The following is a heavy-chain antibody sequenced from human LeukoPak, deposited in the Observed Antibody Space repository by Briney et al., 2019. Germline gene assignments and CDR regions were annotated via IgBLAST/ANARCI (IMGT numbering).Heavy chain of an antibody. J-gene: IGHJ4*02. D-gene: IGHD2-15*01. V-gene: IGHV3-30-3*01. CDR1: GFTFSSYA. Sequence: GGSLRLSCAASGFTFSSYAMHWVRQAPGKGLEWVAVISYDGSNKYYADSVKGRFTISRVNSKNTLYLQMNSLRAEDTAVYYCASDIVVVVAATRDYWGQGTLVTVSS. CDR2: ISYDGSNK. CDR3: ASDIVVVVAATRDY.